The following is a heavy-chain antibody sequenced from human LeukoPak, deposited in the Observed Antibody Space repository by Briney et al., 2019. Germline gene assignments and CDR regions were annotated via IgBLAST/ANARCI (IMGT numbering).Heavy chain of an antibody. J-gene: IGHJ4*02. CDR1: GYTFTSYG. D-gene: IGHD3-3*01. V-gene: IGHV1-18*01. CDR3: ARDLLTYYDFWSGYFSWSISSFDY. CDR2: ISSYNGNT. Sequence: GASVKVSCKASGYTFTSYGISWVRQAPGQGVEWMGWISSYNGNTNYAQKLQGRVTMTTDTSTSTAYMELRSLRSDDTAVYYCARDLLTYYDFWSGYFSWSISSFDYWGQGTLVTVSS.